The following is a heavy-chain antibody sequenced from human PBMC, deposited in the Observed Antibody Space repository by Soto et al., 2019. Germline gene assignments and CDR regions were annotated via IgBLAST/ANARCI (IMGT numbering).Heavy chain of an antibody. D-gene: IGHD3-22*01. CDR2: ISYDGSNK. J-gene: IGHJ4*02. V-gene: IGHV3-30*18. Sequence: QVQLVESGGGVVQPGRSPRLSCAASGFTFSSNGMHWVRQAPGKGLERVAVISYDGSNKYYADSVKGRFTISRDNSKNSLYLQMNSLRAEDTAVYYCAKDGRNYYDSSGYDDLTFDYWGQGTLVTVSS. CDR1: GFTFSSNG. CDR3: AKDGRNYYDSSGYDDLTFDY.